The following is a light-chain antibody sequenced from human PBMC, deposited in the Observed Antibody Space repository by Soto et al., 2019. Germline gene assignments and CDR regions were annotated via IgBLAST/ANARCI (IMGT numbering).Light chain of an antibody. Sequence: DIQMTQSPSSLSASVGDRVTITCRASQSISRYLNWYQQEPGKAPKLLIYAASSLQSGVPSRFSSSGSGTEFTLTISSLQPEDFATYYCQRSDSTPLTFGGETKVEIK. J-gene: IGKJ4*01. CDR2: AAS. V-gene: IGKV1-39*01. CDR3: QRSDSTPLT. CDR1: QSISRY.